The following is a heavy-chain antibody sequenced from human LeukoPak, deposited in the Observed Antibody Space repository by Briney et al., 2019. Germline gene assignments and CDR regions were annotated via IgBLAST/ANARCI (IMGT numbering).Heavy chain of an antibody. J-gene: IGHJ4*02. Sequence: PGGSLRLSCAASGFTFSSSGTSWVRQAPGKGLEWVGFIRSKAYGGTTEYAASVKGRFTISRDDSKSIAYLQMNSLKTEDTAVYYCTRDLPYYYGSGSYYFDYWGQGTLVTVSS. CDR2: IRSKAYGGTT. D-gene: IGHD3-10*01. CDR3: TRDLPYYYGSGSYYFDY. V-gene: IGHV3-49*04. CDR1: GFTFSSSG.